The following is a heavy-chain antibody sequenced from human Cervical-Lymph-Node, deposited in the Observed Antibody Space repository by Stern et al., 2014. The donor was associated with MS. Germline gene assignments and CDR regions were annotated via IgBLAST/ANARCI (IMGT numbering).Heavy chain of an antibody. Sequence: QMQLVQSGAEVKKPGASVNVSCKASGYTFSSFAITWVRQAPGQGLEWMGTITVYNGNTNYAKGVQERVPMTPDTPTNTAYMKGRTLRSDDPPVFSCARGWGDPRHWGQGTLVTVSS. CDR2: ITVYNGNT. V-gene: IGHV1-18*01. J-gene: IGHJ4*02. CDR1: GYTFSSFA. D-gene: IGHD3-16*01. CDR3: ARGWGDPRH.